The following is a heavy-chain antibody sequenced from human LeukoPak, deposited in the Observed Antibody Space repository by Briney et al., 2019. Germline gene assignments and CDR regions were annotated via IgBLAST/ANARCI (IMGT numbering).Heavy chain of an antibody. Sequence: SETLSLTCTVSGGSISSSSYYWGWIRQPPGKGLEWIGSIYYSGSTYYNPSLKSRVTISVDTSKNQFSLKLSSVTAADTAVYYCAREWGTAVVTAGYYFDYWGQATLATVSP. V-gene: IGHV4-39*07. CDR3: AREWGTAVVTAGYYFDY. D-gene: IGHD2-21*02. J-gene: IGHJ4*02. CDR1: GGSISSSSYY. CDR2: IYYSGST.